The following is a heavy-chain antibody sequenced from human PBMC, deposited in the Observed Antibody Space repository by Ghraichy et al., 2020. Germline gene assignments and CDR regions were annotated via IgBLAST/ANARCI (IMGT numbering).Heavy chain of an antibody. D-gene: IGHD2-2*02. CDR1: GFTFSSYA. J-gene: IGHJ3*02. V-gene: IGHV3-64D*06. CDR3: VKDGYLGYCSSTSCYNAFDI. CDR2: ISSNGGST. Sequence: GGSLRLSCSASGFTFSSYAMHWVRQAPGKGLEYVSAISSNGGSTYYADSVKGRFTISRDNSKNTLYLQMSSLRAEDTAVYYCVKDGYLGYCSSTSCYNAFDIWGQGTMVTVSS.